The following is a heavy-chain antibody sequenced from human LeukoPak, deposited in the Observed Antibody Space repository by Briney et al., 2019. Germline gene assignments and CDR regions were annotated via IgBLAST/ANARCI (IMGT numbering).Heavy chain of an antibody. V-gene: IGHV3-74*01. J-gene: IGHJ3*02. CDR1: GFTFSRYW. D-gene: IGHD3-16*01. CDR2: INSDGSST. CDR3: VVGDYWGAFDI. Sequence: GGSLRLSCAASGFTFSRYWMHWVRQAPGKGLVWVSRINSDGSSTSYADSVKGRFTISRDNAKNTLYLQMNSLRAEDTAVYYCVVGDYWGAFDIWGQGTMVTVSS.